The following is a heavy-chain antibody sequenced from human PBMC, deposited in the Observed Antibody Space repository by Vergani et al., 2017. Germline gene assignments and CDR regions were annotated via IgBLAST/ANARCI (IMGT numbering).Heavy chain of an antibody. CDR3: VHRLGYFDWDGAFDV. Sequence: QITLKASGPTLVKPTQTLTLTCTFSGFSLSTSGVGVGWIRQPPGKALEWLALIYWNDDKRYSPSLKSRVTITKDTSKNEVILTMATMDPVDTATYYCVHRLGYFDWDGAFDVWGPGTMVTVSS. CDR2: IYWNDDK. CDR1: GFSLSTSGVG. D-gene: IGHD3-9*01. V-gene: IGHV2-5*01. J-gene: IGHJ3*01.